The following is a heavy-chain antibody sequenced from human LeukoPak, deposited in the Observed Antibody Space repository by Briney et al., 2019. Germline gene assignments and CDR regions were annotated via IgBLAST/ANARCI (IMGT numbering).Heavy chain of an antibody. CDR2: ISGDGGST. V-gene: IGHV3-43*02. J-gene: IGHJ6*02. Sequence: GGSLRLSRAASGFTFDDYAMHWVRQAPGKGLEWVSLISGDGGSTYYADSVKGRFTISRDNSKNSLYLQMNSLRTEDTALYYCAKGVRVLRYFDWANYYYYGMDVWGQGTTVTVSS. CDR1: GFTFDDYA. D-gene: IGHD3-9*01. CDR3: AKGVRVLRYFDWANYYYYGMDV.